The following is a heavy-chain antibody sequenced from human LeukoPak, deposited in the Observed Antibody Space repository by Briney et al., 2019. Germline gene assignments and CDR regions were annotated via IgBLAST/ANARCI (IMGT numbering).Heavy chain of an antibody. J-gene: IGHJ4*02. V-gene: IGHV4-59*01. CDR2: IYSSGST. Sequence: SETLSLTCSVSGGSISQYYWGWIRQPPGKRLEWMGQIYSSGSTDYNPSLKSRVSISMDSSENQFSLKLSSPTAADTAVYYCARFGRYSGYDKGFDYWGQGTLVTVSS. CDR1: GGSISQYY. CDR3: ARFGRYSGYDKGFDY. D-gene: IGHD5-12*01.